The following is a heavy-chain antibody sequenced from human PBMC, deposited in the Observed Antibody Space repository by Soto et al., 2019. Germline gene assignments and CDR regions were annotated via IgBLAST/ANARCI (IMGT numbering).Heavy chain of an antibody. Sequence: GGSLRLSCAASGFTFSSYWMSWVRQAPGKGLEWVANIKQDGSEKYYVDSVKGRFTISRDNAKNSLYLQMNSLRAEDTAVYYCARDLGDSSGYPNWFDPWGQGTLVTVSS. CDR2: IKQDGSEK. V-gene: IGHV3-7*05. CDR1: GFTFSSYW. CDR3: ARDLGDSSGYPNWFDP. J-gene: IGHJ5*02. D-gene: IGHD3-22*01.